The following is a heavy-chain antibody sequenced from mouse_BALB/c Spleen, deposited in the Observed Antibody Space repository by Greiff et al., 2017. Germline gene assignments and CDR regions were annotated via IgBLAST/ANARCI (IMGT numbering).Heavy chain of an antibody. V-gene: IGHV1-5*01. CDR1: GYTFTSYW. CDR2: IYPGNSDT. D-gene: IGHD2-4*01. Sequence: VQLQQSGTVLARPGASVKMSCKASGYTFTSYWMHWVKQRPGQGLEWIGAIYPGNSDTSYNQKFKGKAKLTAVTSTSTAYMELSSLTNEDSAVYYCTRGEIGIGLRHAMDYWGQGTSVTVSS. CDR3: TRGEIGIGLRHAMDY. J-gene: IGHJ4*01.